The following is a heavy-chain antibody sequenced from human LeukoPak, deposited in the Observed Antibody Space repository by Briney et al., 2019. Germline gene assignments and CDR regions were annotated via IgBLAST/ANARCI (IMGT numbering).Heavy chain of an antibody. J-gene: IGHJ3*02. Sequence: GGSLRLSCAASGFTFSSYAMSWVRQAPGKGLEWVSAINGSGGSTYYADSVKGRFTISRDDAKTSVYLQMNSLRDEDTAIYYCARDNIWAFDIWGQGTMVTVAS. CDR2: INGSGGST. CDR3: ARDNIWAFDI. V-gene: IGHV3-23*01. D-gene: IGHD3-9*01. CDR1: GFTFSSYA.